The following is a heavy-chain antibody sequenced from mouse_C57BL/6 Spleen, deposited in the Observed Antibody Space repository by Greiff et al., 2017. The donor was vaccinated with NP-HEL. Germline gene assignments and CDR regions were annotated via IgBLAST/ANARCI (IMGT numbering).Heavy chain of an antibody. V-gene: IGHV1-55*01. J-gene: IGHJ1*03. CDR1: GYTFTSYW. Sequence: VHPPPPLSYLFNPFASFNISCKSSGYTFTSYWITWVKQRPGQGLEWIGDIYPGSGSTNYNEKFKSKATLTVDTSSSTAYMQLSSLTTEDAAVYYCAREATVPDVWGTGTTVTVSS. D-gene: IGHD1-1*01. CDR3: AREATVPDV. CDR2: IYPGSGST.